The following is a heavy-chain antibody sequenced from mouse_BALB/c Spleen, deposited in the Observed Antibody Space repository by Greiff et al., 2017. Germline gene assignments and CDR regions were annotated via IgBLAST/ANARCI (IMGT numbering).Heavy chain of an antibody. CDR3: TRVEVRRVYYAMDY. CDR2: IYPGNSDT. J-gene: IGHJ4*01. CDR1: GYSFTSYW. V-gene: IGHV1-5*01. D-gene: IGHD2-14*01. Sequence: EVQLQQSGTVLARPGASVKMSCKASGYSFTSYWMHWVKQRPGQGLEWIGAIYPGNSDTSYNQKFKGKAKLTAVTSASTAYMELSSLTNEDSAVYYCTRVEVRRVYYAMDYWGQGTSVTVSS.